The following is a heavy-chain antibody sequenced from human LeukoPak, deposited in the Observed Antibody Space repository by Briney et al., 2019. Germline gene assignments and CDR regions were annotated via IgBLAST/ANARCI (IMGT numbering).Heavy chain of an antibody. D-gene: IGHD6-13*01. V-gene: IGHV4-59*08. CDR1: GASISSYY. Sequence: ASETLSLTCTVSGASISSYYWSWIRQPPGKGLEWIGYIYYSGSTNYNPSLKSRVTISVDTSKNQFSRKLSSVTAADTAVYYCATGRWGSSWYRGFDPWGQGTLVTVSS. CDR2: IYYSGST. CDR3: ATGRWGSSWYRGFDP. J-gene: IGHJ5*02.